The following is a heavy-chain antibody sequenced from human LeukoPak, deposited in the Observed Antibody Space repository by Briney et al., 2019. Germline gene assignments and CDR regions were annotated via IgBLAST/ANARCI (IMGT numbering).Heavy chain of an antibody. V-gene: IGHV3-23*01. Sequence: GGSLRPSWAAAGLTFSRYGMRWVRPAAARGLGWVSGISGSGGTTYYADSVKGQFTISRDNSNSTLYLQLNSLRVEDTAVYYCAKDHRPGIVVAGRDYWGQGTLVTV. J-gene: IGHJ4*02. CDR1: GLTFSRYG. D-gene: IGHD6-19*01. CDR3: AKDHRPGIVVAGRDY. CDR2: ISGSGGTT.